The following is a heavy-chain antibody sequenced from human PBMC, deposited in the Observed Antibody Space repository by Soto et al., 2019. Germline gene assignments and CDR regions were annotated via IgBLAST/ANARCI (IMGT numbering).Heavy chain of an antibody. CDR1: GFTFSLYS. V-gene: IGHV3-48*01. J-gene: IGHJ6*02. CDR3: ARAVTWGLDV. Sequence: EVQLVESGGGLVQPGGSLRLSCAASGFTFSLYSMSWVRQAPGKGLEWVSYISRSSTGIHYADSVKGRFTISRDDATNSMHVHMDGLRGGATALYYCARAVTWGLDVWGRGDTGSISS. CDR2: ISRSSTGI. D-gene: IGHD3-10*01.